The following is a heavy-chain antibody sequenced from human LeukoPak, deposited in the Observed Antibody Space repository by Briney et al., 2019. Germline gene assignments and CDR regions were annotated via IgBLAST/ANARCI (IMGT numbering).Heavy chain of an antibody. CDR3: ARDTYDSSGYPDY. Sequence: GGSLRLSCAASGFTFSSYSMNWVRQAPGKGLEWVSSISSSSSYIYYADSVKGRFTISRDNAKNSLYLQMNSLRAVDTAVYYCARDTYDSSGYPDYWGQGTLVTVSS. J-gene: IGHJ4*02. CDR1: GFTFSSYS. V-gene: IGHV3-21*01. D-gene: IGHD3-22*01. CDR2: ISSSSSYI.